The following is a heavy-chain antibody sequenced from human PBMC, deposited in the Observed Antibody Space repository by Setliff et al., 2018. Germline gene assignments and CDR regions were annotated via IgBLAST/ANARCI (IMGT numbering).Heavy chain of an antibody. CDR3: ARAPRLEWILPTFDY. V-gene: IGHV1-2*02. J-gene: IGHJ4*02. CDR1: GYSFTDYY. CDR2: INSNGGGT. Sequence: ASVKVSCKASGYSFTDYYMYWVRQAPGQGLEWMGWINSNGGGTNYAQSFQGRVTMTRDTSISTVYMELRSLRSDDTAIYYCARAPRLEWILPTFDYWGQGTPVTVS. D-gene: IGHD3-3*01.